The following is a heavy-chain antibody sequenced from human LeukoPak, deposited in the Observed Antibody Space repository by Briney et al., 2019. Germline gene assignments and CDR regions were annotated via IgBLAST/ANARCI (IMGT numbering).Heavy chain of an antibody. CDR1: GYTLTELS. Sequence: VATVKVSCKVSGYTLTELSMHWVRQAPGKGLEWMGGFDHEDGETIYAQKFQGRVTMTEDTSTDTAYMELSSLRSEDTAVYYCATGYRVYAEINSYWGQGTLVTVSS. V-gene: IGHV1-24*01. D-gene: IGHD2-8*01. J-gene: IGHJ4*02. CDR3: ATGYRVYAEINSY. CDR2: FDHEDGET.